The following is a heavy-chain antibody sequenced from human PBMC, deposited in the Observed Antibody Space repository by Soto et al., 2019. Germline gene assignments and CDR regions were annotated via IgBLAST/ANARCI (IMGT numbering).Heavy chain of an antibody. CDR2: INKDGSQK. CDR1: GFTLSNYW. V-gene: IGHV3-7*03. D-gene: IGHD6-19*01. J-gene: IGHJ4*02. Sequence: GGSLRLSCAASGFTLSNYWMTWVRQAPGKGLEWVANINKDGSQKNYVDSVKGRFTIARDNGQNSLSLQINSLRVDYTAVYYCVRELGLVYWGPGALVTVSS. CDR3: VRELGLVY.